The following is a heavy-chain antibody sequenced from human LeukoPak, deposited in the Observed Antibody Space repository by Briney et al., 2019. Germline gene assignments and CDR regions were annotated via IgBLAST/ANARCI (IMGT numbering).Heavy chain of an antibody. CDR1: GGSFSNYY. Sequence: SEILSLTCTVSGGSFSNYYWRCIRQPPGKGLEWIGYNYISGSTNYNPSLKSRVTISVDTSNMQFSLKLRSMTASATAVYYCARIVIRSYCTADGCYEHAFDIWGQGTTVSVSS. D-gene: IGHD2-15*01. CDR3: ARIVIRSYCTADGCYEHAFDI. J-gene: IGHJ3*02. V-gene: IGHV4-4*08. CDR2: NYISGST.